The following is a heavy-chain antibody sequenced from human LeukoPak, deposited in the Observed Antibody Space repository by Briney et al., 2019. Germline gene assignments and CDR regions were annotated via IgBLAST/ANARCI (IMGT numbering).Heavy chain of an antibody. Sequence: SETLSLTCTVSGGSISSGGYYWSWIRQPPGKGLEWIGYIYQSGSTNYNPSLKSRLTISVDRSKNQFSLQLTSVTAADTAVYYCARDLPGPDTVWGAFDIWGQGTMVTVSS. CDR2: IYQSGST. CDR3: ARDLPGPDTVWGAFDI. CDR1: GGSISSGGYY. D-gene: IGHD4-17*01. V-gene: IGHV4-30-2*01. J-gene: IGHJ3*02.